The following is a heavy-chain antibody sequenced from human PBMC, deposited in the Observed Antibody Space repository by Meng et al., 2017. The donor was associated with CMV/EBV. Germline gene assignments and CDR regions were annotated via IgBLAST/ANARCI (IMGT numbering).Heavy chain of an antibody. CDR3: ARGYSCSSTSCYTFVSN. J-gene: IGHJ4*02. CDR1: GGTFSSYA. D-gene: IGHD2-2*02. V-gene: IGHV1-69*05. Sequence: SVKVSCKASGGTFSSYAISWVRQAPGQGLEWMGGIIPIFGTANYAQKFQGRVTIATDESTSTAYMELSSLRSEDTAVYYCARGYSCSSTSCYTFVSNWGQGTLVTVS. CDR2: IIPIFGTA.